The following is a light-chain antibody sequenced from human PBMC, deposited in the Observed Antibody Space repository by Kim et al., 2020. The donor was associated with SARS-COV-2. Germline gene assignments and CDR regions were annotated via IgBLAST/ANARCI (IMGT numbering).Light chain of an antibody. J-gene: IGLJ2*01. V-gene: IGLV3-21*04. CDR3: EVWDSSSDHVV. Sequence: APGKTARITCGGNNIGSKSVHWYQQKPGQAPVLVIYNDSDRPSGIPERFSGSNSGNTATLTISRVEAGDEADYYCEVWDSSSDHVVFGGGTQLTVL. CDR1: NIGSKS. CDR2: NDS.